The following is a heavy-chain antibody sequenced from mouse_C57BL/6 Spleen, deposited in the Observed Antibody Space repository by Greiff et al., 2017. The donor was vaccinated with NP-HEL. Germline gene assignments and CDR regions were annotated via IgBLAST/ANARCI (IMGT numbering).Heavy chain of an antibody. CDR3: ANYYGSSYAMDY. V-gene: IGHV5-17*01. D-gene: IGHD1-1*01. Sequence: EVMLVESGGGLVKPGGSLKLSCAASGFTFSDYGMHWVRQAPEKGLEWVAYISSGSSTIYYADTVKGRFTISRDNAKNTLFLQMTSLRSEDTDMYYCANYYGSSYAMDYWGQGTSVTVSS. CDR2: ISSGSSTI. CDR1: GFTFSDYG. J-gene: IGHJ4*01.